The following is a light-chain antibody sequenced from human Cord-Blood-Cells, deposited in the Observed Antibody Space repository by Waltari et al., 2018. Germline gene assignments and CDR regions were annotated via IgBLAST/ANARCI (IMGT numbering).Light chain of an antibody. V-gene: IGLV1-44*01. J-gene: IGLJ3*02. CDR1: SSNIGSNT. CDR2: SNN. CDR3: AAWDDSLNGRV. Sequence: QSVLTQPPSASGTPGQRVTLPCSGSSSNIGSNTVNWYPHLPGTAPKLLIYSNNQRPSGFPDRFSGSKSGTSASLAISGLQSEDEADYYCAAWDDSLNGRVFGGGTKLTVL.